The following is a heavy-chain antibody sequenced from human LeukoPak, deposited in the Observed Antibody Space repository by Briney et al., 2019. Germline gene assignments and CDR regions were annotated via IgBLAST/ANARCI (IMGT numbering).Heavy chain of an antibody. J-gene: IGHJ6*02. CDR1: GFTFSDYY. CDR3: ARDLDLMDHIAAAGGFIAYYGMDV. CDR2: ISSSGSTI. V-gene: IGHV3-11*01. D-gene: IGHD6-13*01. Sequence: PGGSLRLSCAASGFTFSDYYMSWIRQAPGKGLEWVSYISSSGSTIYYADSVKGRFTISRDNAKNSLYLQMNSLRAEDTAVYYCARDLDLMDHIAAAGGFIAYYGMDVWGQGTTVTVS.